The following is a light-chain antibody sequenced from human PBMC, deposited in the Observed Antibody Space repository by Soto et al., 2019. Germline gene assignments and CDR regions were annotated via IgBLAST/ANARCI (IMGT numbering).Light chain of an antibody. Sequence: ELVLTHSPATLSLSPGETATLSCRASQSVRNYLAWYQQKPGQAPRLLIYDASNRATGIPARFSGTGSETDFTLTISSLEPEDFAIYYCQQRSKMPLTFGHGTKVDIK. J-gene: IGKJ1*01. CDR2: DAS. CDR1: QSVRNY. V-gene: IGKV3-11*01. CDR3: QQRSKMPLT.